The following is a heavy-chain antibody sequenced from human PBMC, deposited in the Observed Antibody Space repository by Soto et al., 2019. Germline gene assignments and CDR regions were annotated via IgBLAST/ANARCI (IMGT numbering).Heavy chain of an antibody. CDR2: IYYSGST. V-gene: IGHV4-31*03. Sequence: QVQLQESGPGLVKPSQTLSLTCTVSGGSISSGVYYWSWIRQHPGKGLEWIGYIYYSGSTYYNPSLKSRVTLSVDTSKNQFSLKLSSVTAADTAVYYCATGVESAAFDIWGQGTMVTVSS. CDR1: GGSISSGVYY. D-gene: IGHD3-10*01. J-gene: IGHJ3*02. CDR3: ATGVESAAFDI.